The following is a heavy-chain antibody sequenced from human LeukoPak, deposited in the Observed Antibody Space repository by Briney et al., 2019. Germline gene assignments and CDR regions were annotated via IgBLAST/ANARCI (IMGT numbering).Heavy chain of an antibody. CDR2: ISYDGSNK. Sequence: PGGSLRLSCAASGFTFSDYYMSWIRQAPGKGLEWVAVISYDGSNKYYADSVKGRFTISRDNSKNTLYLQMNSLRAEDTAVYYCARSSGWSLHFDYWGQGTLVTVSS. J-gene: IGHJ4*02. V-gene: IGHV3-30-3*01. CDR1: GFTFSDYY. CDR3: ARSSGWSLHFDY. D-gene: IGHD6-19*01.